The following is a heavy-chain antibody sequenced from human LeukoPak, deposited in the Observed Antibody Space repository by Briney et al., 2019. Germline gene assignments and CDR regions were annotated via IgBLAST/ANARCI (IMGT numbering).Heavy chain of an antibody. CDR1: GFTFSSYG. CDR2: ISYDGSNK. CDR3: RFSDDAFDI. Sequence: PGGSLRLSCAASGFTFSSYGMHWVRQAPGKGLEWVAVISYDGSNKYYADSVKGRFTISRDNSKNTLYLQMNSLRAEDTAVYYSRFSDDAFDIWGQGTMVTVSS. V-gene: IGHV3-30*03. J-gene: IGHJ3*02.